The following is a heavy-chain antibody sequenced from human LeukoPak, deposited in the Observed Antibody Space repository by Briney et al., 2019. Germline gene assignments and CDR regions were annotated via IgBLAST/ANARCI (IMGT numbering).Heavy chain of an antibody. V-gene: IGHV4-59*01. CDR3: ARGGSSGWSRRAEPFDY. D-gene: IGHD6-19*01. CDR1: GGSISSYY. CDR2: IYYTGST. J-gene: IGHJ4*02. Sequence: PSETLSLTCTVSGGSISSYYWSWIRQPPGKGLEWIGYIYYTGSTSYNPSLKSRVTISVDTSKNQFSPKLSSVTAADTAVYYCARGGSSGWSRRAEPFDYWGQGTLVTVSS.